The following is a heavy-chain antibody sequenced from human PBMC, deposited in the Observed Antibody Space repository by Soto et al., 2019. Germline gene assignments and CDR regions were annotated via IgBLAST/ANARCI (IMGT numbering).Heavy chain of an antibody. V-gene: IGHV4-59*01. Sequence: SETLSLTCTVSGGSISSFYWSWIRQPPGKGLEWIGYIYYSGSTNYNPSLKSRVTISVDTSKNQFSLKLSSVTAADTAVYYCARVWGGAFDFWGQGTMVTVS. J-gene: IGHJ3*01. CDR2: IYYSGST. CDR3: ARVWGGAFDF. D-gene: IGHD3-10*01. CDR1: GGSISSFY.